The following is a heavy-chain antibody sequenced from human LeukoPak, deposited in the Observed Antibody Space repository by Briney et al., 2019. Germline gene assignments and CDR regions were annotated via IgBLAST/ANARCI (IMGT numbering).Heavy chain of an antibody. Sequence: GGSLRLSCAASGFTVSGNYMTWVRQAPGKGLERVSLIYSGGDTYYADSVKGRFTISRDNSKNTLYLQMNSLRADDTAVYYCATRYCSSTSCYRGAFDIWGQGTMVTVSS. CDR2: IYSGGDT. CDR3: ATRYCSSTSCYRGAFDI. D-gene: IGHD2-2*02. J-gene: IGHJ3*02. V-gene: IGHV3-66*02. CDR1: GFTVSGNY.